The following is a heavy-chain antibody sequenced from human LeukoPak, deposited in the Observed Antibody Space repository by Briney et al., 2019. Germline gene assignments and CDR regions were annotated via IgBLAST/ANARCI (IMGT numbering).Heavy chain of an antibody. CDR3: ARVRDSSGYYYDFDY. D-gene: IGHD3-22*01. CDR1: GASINSILYY. J-gene: IGHJ4*02. CDR2: IYYSGST. V-gene: IGHV4-61*05. Sequence: SETLSLTCNVSGASINSILYYWGWIRQPPGKGLEWIGYIYYSGSTNYNPSLKSRVTISVDTSKNQFSLKLSSVAAADTAVYYCARVRDSSGYYYDFDYWGQGTLVTVSS.